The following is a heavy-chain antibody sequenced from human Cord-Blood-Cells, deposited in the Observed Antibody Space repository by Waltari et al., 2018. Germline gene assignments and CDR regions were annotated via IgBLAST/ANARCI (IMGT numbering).Heavy chain of an antibody. CDR2: IYYSGST. CDR1: GGSISRHY. D-gene: IGHD2-21*01. V-gene: IGHV4-59*11. Sequence: QVQLQESGPGLVKPSETLSLTCTVSGGSISRHYWSWIRQPPGKGLEWIGYIYYSGSTNYNPSLKSRVTISVDTSKNQFSLKLSSVTAADTAVYYCARQSEVPSDGYFDYWGQGTLVTVSS. J-gene: IGHJ4*02. CDR3: ARQSEVPSDGYFDY.